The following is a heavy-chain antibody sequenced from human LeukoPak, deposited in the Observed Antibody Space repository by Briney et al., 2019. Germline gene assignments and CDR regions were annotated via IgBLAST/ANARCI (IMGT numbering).Heavy chain of an antibody. V-gene: IGHV3-9*01. CDR2: ISWNSGSI. J-gene: IGHJ4*02. CDR1: GFTFDDYA. CDR3: AKSASSIAAAGTTNFDY. D-gene: IGHD6-13*01. Sequence: GRSLRLSCAASGFTFDDYAMHWVRQAPGKGLEGVSGISWNSGSIGYADSVKGRFTISRDNAKNSLYLQMNSLRAEDTALYYCAKSASSIAAAGTTNFDYWGQGTLVTVSS.